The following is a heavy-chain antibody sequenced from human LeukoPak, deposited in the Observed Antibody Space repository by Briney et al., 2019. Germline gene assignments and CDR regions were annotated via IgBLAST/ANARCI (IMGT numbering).Heavy chain of an antibody. D-gene: IGHD4-17*01. V-gene: IGHV3-15*01. J-gene: IGHJ2*01. CDR3: TTDPSYGDYHWYFDL. Sequence: GGSLRLSCAASGFTFSNAWMSWVRQAPGKGLEWVGRIKSKTDGGTTDYAAPVKGRFTISRDDSKNTLYLQMNSLKTEDTAVYYCTTDPSYGDYHWYFDLWGRGTLVTVSS. CDR1: GFTFSNAW. CDR2: IKSKTDGGTT.